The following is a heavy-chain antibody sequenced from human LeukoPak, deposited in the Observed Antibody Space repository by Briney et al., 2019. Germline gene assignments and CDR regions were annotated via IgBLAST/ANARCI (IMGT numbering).Heavy chain of an antibody. D-gene: IGHD4-17*01. J-gene: IGHJ5*02. CDR2: ISAYNGNT. CDR3: AREGDDYGDFMNWFDP. V-gene: IGHV1-18*01. CDR1: GYTFTSYG. Sequence: ASVKVSCKASGYTFTSYGISWVRQAPGQGLEWMGWISAYNGNTNYAQKLQGRVTMTTDTSTNTAYMELRSLRSDDTAVYYCAREGDDYGDFMNWFDPWGQGTPVTVSS.